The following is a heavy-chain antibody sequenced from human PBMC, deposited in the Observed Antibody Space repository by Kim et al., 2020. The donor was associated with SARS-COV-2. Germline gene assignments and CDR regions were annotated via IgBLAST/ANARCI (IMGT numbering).Heavy chain of an antibody. V-gene: IGHV4-39*07. D-gene: IGHD3-3*01. CDR3: ASYDFWSGYVDY. CDR1: GGSISSSSYY. CDR2: IYYSGST. J-gene: IGHJ4*02. Sequence: SETLSLTCTVSGGSISSSSYYWGWIRQPPGKGLEWIGSIYYSGSTYYNPSLKSRVTISVDTSKNQCSLKLSSVTAADTAVYYCASYDFWSGYVDYWGQGTLVTVYS.